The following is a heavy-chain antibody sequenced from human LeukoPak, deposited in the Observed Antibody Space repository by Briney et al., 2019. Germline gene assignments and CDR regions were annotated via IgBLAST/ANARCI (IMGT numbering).Heavy chain of an antibody. CDR3: ARGHVDTTMAGEFDF. CDR2: IWCDGSNK. J-gene: IGHJ4*02. CDR1: GFTFSSYG. Sequence: PGGSLRLSCAASGFTFSSYGMHWVRQAPGKGLEWVAVIWCDGSNKYYADSVKGRFTISRDNSKNTLYLQMNSLRAEDTAVYYCARGHVDTTMAGEFDFWGQGTLVTVSS. D-gene: IGHD5-18*01. V-gene: IGHV3-33*01.